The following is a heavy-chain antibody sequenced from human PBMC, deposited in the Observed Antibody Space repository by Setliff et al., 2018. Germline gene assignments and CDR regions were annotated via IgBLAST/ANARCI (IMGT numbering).Heavy chain of an antibody. CDR2: ISSSSSTI. CDR1: GFTFNNSW. Sequence: GGSLRLSCAVSGFTFNNSWMTWVRQAPGKGLEWVSYISSSSSTIYYADSVKGRFTISRDNAKNSLYLQMNSLRAEDTAVYYCAKRGPYCSGGTCHYYFDYWGQGTLVTVSS. V-gene: IGHV3-48*04. J-gene: IGHJ4*02. CDR3: AKRGPYCSGGTCHYYFDY. D-gene: IGHD2-15*01.